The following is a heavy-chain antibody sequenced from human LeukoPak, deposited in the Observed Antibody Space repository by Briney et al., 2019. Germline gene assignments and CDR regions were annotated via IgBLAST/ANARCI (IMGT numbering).Heavy chain of an antibody. V-gene: IGHV3-21*04. D-gene: IGHD6-6*01. CDR3: AKDPESIAARRDAFDI. J-gene: IGHJ3*02. Sequence: KSGGSLRLSCAASGFTFSSYSMNWVRQAPGKGLEWVSSISSSSSYIYYADSVKGRFTISRDNSKNTLYLQMNSLRAEDTAVYYCAKDPESIAARRDAFDIWGQGTMVTVSS. CDR1: GFTFSSYS. CDR2: ISSSSSYI.